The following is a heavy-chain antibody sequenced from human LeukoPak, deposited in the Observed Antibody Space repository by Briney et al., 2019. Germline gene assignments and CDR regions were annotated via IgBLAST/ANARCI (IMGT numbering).Heavy chain of an antibody. CDR3: ARSRYYDSSGSYSVFDYYFYMDV. Sequence: SETLSLTCAVYGGSFSDYYWSWIRQPPGKGLEWIGEINHSGSSNYNPSLQSRVTMSVDTSKKQLSLKVTSVTAADTAVYYCARSRYYDSSGSYSVFDYYFYMDVWGKGTTVTVPS. V-gene: IGHV4-34*01. CDR1: GGSFSDYY. CDR2: INHSGSS. J-gene: IGHJ6*03. D-gene: IGHD3-22*01.